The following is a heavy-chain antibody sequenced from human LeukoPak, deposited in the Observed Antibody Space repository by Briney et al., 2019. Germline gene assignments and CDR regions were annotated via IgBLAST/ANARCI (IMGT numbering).Heavy chain of an antibody. CDR1: GFSFSSYA. J-gene: IGHJ4*02. CDR2: ISGSGDNT. Sequence: GGSLRLSCAASGFSFSSYAMGWVRQAPGKGLEWVSSISGSGDNTYYAESVKGRFTISRDNSRNTLFLQMNSLRAEDTAVFYCAKRSGYTTGWFFDFWGQGTLVTVSS. V-gene: IGHV3-23*01. D-gene: IGHD6-19*01. CDR3: AKRSGYTTGWFFDF.